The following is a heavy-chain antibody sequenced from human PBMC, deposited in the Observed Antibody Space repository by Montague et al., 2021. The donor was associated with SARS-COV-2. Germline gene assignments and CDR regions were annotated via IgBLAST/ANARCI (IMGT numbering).Heavy chain of an antibody. J-gene: IGHJ5*02. CDR3: ARGRDQLGWFDP. V-gene: IGHV4-59*01. D-gene: IGHD7-27*01. CDR1: GGSISSYY. CDR2: MSYSGTT. Sequence: SETLSLTCTVSGGSISSYYWSWIRQPPGKGLEWIGYMSYSGTTNYNPSLRSRLTMSIDTSKDQLSLKLSSLTAADAAVDYCARGRDQLGWFDPWGQGTLVTVSS.